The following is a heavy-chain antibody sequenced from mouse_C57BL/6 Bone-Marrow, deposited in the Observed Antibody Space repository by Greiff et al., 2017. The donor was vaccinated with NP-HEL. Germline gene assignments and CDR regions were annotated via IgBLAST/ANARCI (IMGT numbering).Heavy chain of an antibody. CDR2: IWGVGST. CDR3: ASEDRYGAMDY. J-gene: IGHJ4*01. Sequence: VKLMESGPGLVAPSQSLSITCTVSGFSLTSYGVDWVRQSPGKGLEWLGVIWGVGSTNYNSALKSRLSISKDNSKSQVFLKMNSLQTDDTAMYYCASEDRYGAMDYWGQGTSVTVSS. D-gene: IGHD1-1*02. CDR1: GFSLTSYG. V-gene: IGHV2-6*01.